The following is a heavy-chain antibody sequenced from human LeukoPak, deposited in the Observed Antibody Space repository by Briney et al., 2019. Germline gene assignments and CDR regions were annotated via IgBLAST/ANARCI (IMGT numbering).Heavy chain of an antibody. V-gene: IGHV3-53*01. CDR2: LYSGGDT. J-gene: IGHJ2*01. CDR1: GFSVGTKY. Sequence: QPRGSLKISCAASGFSVGTKYMNWVRQAPGKGLEWISILYSGGDTYYADSVEGRFTISRDNSRNTLSLQMNSLRVEDTAVYYCARVGDHYHWNFDLWGRGTLVTVSS. D-gene: IGHD3-10*01. CDR3: ARVGDHYHWNFDL.